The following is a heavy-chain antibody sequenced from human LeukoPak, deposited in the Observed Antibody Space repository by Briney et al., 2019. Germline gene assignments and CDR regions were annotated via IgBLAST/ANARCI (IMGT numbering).Heavy chain of an antibody. CDR3: ARASNLGESVN. D-gene: IGHD3-10*01. J-gene: IGHJ4*02. Sequence: GGSLRLSCAASGFTFSDYYMNWVRQAPGKGLEWVSYISSSSSTMYYADSVKGRFSISRDNAKKSLYLQMNSLRAEDTAVYYCARASNLGESVNWGQGTLVTVSS. V-gene: IGHV3-48*01. CDR1: GFTFSDYY. CDR2: ISSSSSTM.